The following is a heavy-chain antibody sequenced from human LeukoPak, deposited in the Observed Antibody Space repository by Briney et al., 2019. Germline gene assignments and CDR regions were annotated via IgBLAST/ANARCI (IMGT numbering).Heavy chain of an antibody. Sequence: SVKVSCKASGGTFSSYAISWVRQAPGQGLEWMGGIIPIFGTANYAQKFQGRVTITTDESTSTAYMELSSLRSEDTAVYYCASHYGEGYYYYYMDVWGKGTTVTV. V-gene: IGHV1-69*05. D-gene: IGHD4-17*01. CDR1: GGTFSSYA. J-gene: IGHJ6*03. CDR3: ASHYGEGYYYYYMDV. CDR2: IIPIFGTA.